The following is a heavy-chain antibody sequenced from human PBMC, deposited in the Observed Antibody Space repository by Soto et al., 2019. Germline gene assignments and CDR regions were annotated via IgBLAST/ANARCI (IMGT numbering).Heavy chain of an antibody. Sequence: QVQLVQSGAEVKKPGASVKVSCKASGDTFTDYYIHWVRQAPGQGLEWMGKVNPSGGHTTYAQHFLGRMTMTRDTSTSTLYMTSLTSEDTAVYYCARGGHVVVVTAALDYWGQGTLVTVSS. CDR1: GDTFTDYY. D-gene: IGHD2-21*02. J-gene: IGHJ4*02. CDR3: ARGGHVVVVTAALDY. V-gene: IGHV1-46*01. CDR2: VNPSGGHT.